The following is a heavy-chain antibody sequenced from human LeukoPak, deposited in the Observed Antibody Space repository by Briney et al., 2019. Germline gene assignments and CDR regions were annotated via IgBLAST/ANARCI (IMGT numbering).Heavy chain of an antibody. CDR3: AKLAKYFYGSETFYFFEH. V-gene: IGHV3-7*01. D-gene: IGHD3-10*01. CDR1: GFSFNTYW. CDR2: INQDGTEK. Sequence: GGSLRLSCVASGFSFNTYWMSWVRQAPGKGLEWVANINQDGTEKYYVDSVKGRFTISRDYGKNPLYLQMNSLRVEDTAVYYCAKLAKYFYGSETFYFFEHWGQGTPVTASS. J-gene: IGHJ4*02.